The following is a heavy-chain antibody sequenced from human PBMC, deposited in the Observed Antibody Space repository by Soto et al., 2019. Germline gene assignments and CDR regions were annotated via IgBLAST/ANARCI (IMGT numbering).Heavy chain of an antibody. Sequence: EVQLVESGGGLIQPGGSLRLSCAVSGFTVSNNYMSWVRQAPGKGLEGVSVIYSGGYTAYGDSVKGRFTISRDNSKNTHIPQMKSPGPHPTAVFSCATQPGGGGYWGQGTLVTVSS. J-gene: IGHJ4*02. D-gene: IGHD3-10*01. V-gene: IGHV3-53*01. CDR1: GFTVSNNY. CDR2: IYSGGYT. CDR3: ATQPGGGGY.